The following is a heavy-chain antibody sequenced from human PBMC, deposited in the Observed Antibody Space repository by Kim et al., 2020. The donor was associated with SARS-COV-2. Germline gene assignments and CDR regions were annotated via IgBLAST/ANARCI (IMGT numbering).Heavy chain of an antibody. CDR3: AAGGQYDSSGYYEAWYYYGMDV. Sequence: SVKVSCKASGFTFTSSAVQWVRQARGQRLEWIGWIVVGSGNTNYAQKFQERVTITRDMSTSTAYMELSSLRSEDTAVYYCAAGGQYDSSGYYEAWYYYGMDVWGQGTTVTVSS. CDR2: IVVGSGNT. J-gene: IGHJ6*02. CDR1: GFTFTSSA. V-gene: IGHV1-58*01. D-gene: IGHD3-22*01.